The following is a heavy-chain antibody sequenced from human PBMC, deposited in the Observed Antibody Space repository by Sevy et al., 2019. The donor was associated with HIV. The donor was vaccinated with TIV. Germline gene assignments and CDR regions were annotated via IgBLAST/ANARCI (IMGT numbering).Heavy chain of an antibody. Sequence: GGSLRLSCAASGFTFSDYYMSWIRQAPGKGLEWVSYISSSSSYTNYADSVKGRFTISRDNAKNSLYLQMNSLRAGDTAVYYCARGANCSSTSCYDEGYFDYWGQGTLVTVSS. D-gene: IGHD2-2*01. CDR3: ARGANCSSTSCYDEGYFDY. CDR1: GFTFSDYY. J-gene: IGHJ4*02. CDR2: ISSSSSYT. V-gene: IGHV3-11*06.